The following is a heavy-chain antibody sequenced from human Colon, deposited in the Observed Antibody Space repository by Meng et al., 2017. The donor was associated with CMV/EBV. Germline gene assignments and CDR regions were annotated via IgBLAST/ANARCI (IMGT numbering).Heavy chain of an antibody. CDR1: GFTFSNHA. D-gene: IGHD1-1*01. V-gene: IGHV3-23*03. J-gene: IGHJ4*02. Sequence: GGSLRLSCEASGFTFSNHAMNWVRQAPGKGLEWVSLIYGGGTTIYYADSVKGRFTISRDNSKNTLYLQMSSLRAEDTAVYYCVRMTTGGFDYWGQGALVTVSS. CDR3: VRMTTGGFDY. CDR2: IYGGGTTI.